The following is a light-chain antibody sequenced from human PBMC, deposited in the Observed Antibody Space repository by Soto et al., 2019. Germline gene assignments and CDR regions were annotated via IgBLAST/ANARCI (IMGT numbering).Light chain of an antibody. J-gene: IGKJ4*01. CDR3: QQYDNLPLT. Sequence: DLQMTQSPSSLSASVGDRVTITCQASQDISNYLNWYQQKPGKAPKLLIYDASNLETGVPSRFSRSGSGTDFTFTISSLQPEDIATYYCQQYDNLPLTFGGGTKVAIK. CDR1: QDISNY. CDR2: DAS. V-gene: IGKV1-33*01.